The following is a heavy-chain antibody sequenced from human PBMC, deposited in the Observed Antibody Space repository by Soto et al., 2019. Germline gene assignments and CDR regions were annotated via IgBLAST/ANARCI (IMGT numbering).Heavy chain of an antibody. CDR1: AYTFTNYD. CDR3: ATGAQVFDV. J-gene: IGHJ3*01. Sequence: ASVKVSCKTSAYTFTNYDIKWVRQATGQGLEWMGWMNPRTGNITYRQKFQGRVTMTRNISISTAYMELSSLSSEDTAMYYCATGAQVFDVWGQGTMVTVSS. V-gene: IGHV1-8*01. CDR2: MNPRTGNI.